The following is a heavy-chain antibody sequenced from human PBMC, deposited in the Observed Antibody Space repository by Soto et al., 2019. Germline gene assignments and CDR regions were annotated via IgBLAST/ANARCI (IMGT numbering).Heavy chain of an antibody. D-gene: IGHD3-9*01. CDR1: GYPFTHYG. CDR2: ISPFNGNT. J-gene: IGHJ5*02. CDR3: ARENPIHVLRYFDRKGANWFDP. V-gene: IGHV1-18*01. Sequence: GASVKVSCTSCGYPFTHYGITWVRQAPGQGPEWMGWISPFNGNTNYAQKFQGWVTMTRDTSISAAYMELSRLRSDDTAVYYCARENPIHVLRYFDRKGANWFDPWGQGTLVTVSS.